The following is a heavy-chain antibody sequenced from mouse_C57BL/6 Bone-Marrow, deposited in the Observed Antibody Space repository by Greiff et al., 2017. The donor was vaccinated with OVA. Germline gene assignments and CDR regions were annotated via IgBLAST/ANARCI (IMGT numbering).Heavy chain of an antibody. CDR1: GYTFTDYY. Sequence: EVQLQQSGPVLVKPGASVKMSCKASGYTFTDYYMNWVKQSHGKSLEWIGVINPYNGGTSYNQKFKGKATLTVDKSSSTAYMELNSLTSEDSAVYYCARRRFPYYYGSHYFDYWGQGTTLTVSS. CDR3: ARRRFPYYYGSHYFDY. D-gene: IGHD1-1*01. J-gene: IGHJ2*01. V-gene: IGHV1-19*01. CDR2: INPYNGGT.